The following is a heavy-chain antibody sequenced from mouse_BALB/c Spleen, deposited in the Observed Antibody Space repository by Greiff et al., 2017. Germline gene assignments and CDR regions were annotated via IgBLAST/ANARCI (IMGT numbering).Heavy chain of an antibody. D-gene: IGHD1-1*01. CDR2: IYPGDGDT. V-gene: IGHV1-82*01. CDR1: GYAFSSSW. Sequence: QVQLQQSGPELVKPGASVKISCKASGYAFSSSWMNWVKQRPGQGLEWIGRIYPGDGDTNYNGKFKGKATLTADKSSSTAYMQLSSLTSVDSAVYFCARSGGSSYEGDYWGQGTSVTVSS. CDR3: ARSGGSSYEGDY. J-gene: IGHJ4*01.